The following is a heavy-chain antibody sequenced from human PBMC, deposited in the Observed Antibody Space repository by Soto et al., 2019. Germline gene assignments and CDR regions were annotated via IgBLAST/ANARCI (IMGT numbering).Heavy chain of an antibody. CDR1: GESFSGHY. D-gene: IGHD3-10*01. V-gene: IGHV4-34*01. CDR3: ARAPMVRGVPFDYDY. CDR2: IDHSGST. Sequence: PSETLSLTCAVSGESFSGHYWTWIRQSPEKGLEWIGEIDHSGSTNYNPYLKSRVSMSVDTTKKQVSLRLTSVTAADSALYYCARAPMVRGVPFDYDYWGQGTQVTVSS. J-gene: IGHJ4*02.